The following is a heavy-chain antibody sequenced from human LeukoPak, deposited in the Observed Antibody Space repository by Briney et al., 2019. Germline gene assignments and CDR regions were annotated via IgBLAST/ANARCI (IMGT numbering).Heavy chain of an antibody. CDR1: GFTFSSFP. Sequence: GGSLRLSCAASGFTFSSFPKHWVRQVPGKGLEYVSAISSTGETSYYANSVKDGFTISRDNSKNTLYLQMGSLRTEDMAVYYCARVMSGSGSKYFDYWGQGTLVTVSS. CDR2: ISSTGETS. D-gene: IGHD3-10*01. J-gene: IGHJ4*02. V-gene: IGHV3-64*01. CDR3: ARVMSGSGSKYFDY.